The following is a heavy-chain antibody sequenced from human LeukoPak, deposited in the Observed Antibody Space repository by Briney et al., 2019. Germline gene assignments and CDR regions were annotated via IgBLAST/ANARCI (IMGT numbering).Heavy chain of an antibody. D-gene: IGHD3-22*01. J-gene: IGHJ4*02. Sequence: GGSLRLSCAASGFTFTSYAMTWVRQAPGKGLEWVSAISGSGGSTYYADSVKGRFTISRDNSKRALYLQMNSLRAEDTAVYYCAKGLGYYDNSGYSYWGQGTLVTVSS. CDR1: GFTFTSYA. CDR3: AKGLGYYDNSGYSY. CDR2: ISGSGGST. V-gene: IGHV3-23*01.